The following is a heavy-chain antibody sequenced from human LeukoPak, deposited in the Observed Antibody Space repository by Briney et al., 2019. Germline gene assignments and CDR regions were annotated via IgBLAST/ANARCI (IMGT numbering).Heavy chain of an antibody. CDR1: CDTFTSYD. J-gene: IGHJ6*03. Sequence: GSVKVSCRAACDTFTSYDRNGLGRATGQGLEWMGWMNPNGGNTGNAQKFQGRDIMTRTTSMITADMLRSSLRTEWTAVYYWAGARNYYYMDVWGKGTTVTVSS. CDR2: MNPNGGNT. D-gene: IGHD1-14*01. CDR3: AGARNYYYMDV. V-gene: IGHV1-8*01.